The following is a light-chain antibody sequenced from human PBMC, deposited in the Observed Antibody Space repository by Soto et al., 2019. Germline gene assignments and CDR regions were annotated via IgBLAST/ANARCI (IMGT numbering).Light chain of an antibody. CDR2: GAS. J-gene: IGKJ1*01. CDR1: QSVSSSH. V-gene: IGKV3-20*01. CDR3: QQYGSSPGT. Sequence: EIVLTQSPGTLSLSPGERATLSCRASQSVSSSHLAWYQQKPGQAPRLLISGASSRATGIPDRFTGSGSGTDFTLTISRLEPEDFAVYYCQQYGSSPGTFGQGTKVEIK.